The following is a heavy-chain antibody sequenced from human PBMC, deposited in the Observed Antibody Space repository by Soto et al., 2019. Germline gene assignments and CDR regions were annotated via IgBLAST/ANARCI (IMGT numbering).Heavy chain of an antibody. CDR3: ARLNLPRAAWFDP. V-gene: IGHV1-18*04. D-gene: IGHD6-13*01. CDR2: ISAYNGNT. CDR1: GYALTSYG. J-gene: IGHJ5*02. Sequence: ASVKVSCKASGYALTSYGISWGRQAPGQGLEWMGWISAYNGNTNYAQKLQGRVTMTADTSTGTAYMERRRPRSDETAVYSCARLNLPRAAWFDPWGQGTLVTVSS.